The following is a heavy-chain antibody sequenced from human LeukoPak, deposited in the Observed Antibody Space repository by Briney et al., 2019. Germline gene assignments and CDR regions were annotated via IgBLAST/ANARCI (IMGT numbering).Heavy chain of an antibody. J-gene: IGHJ5*02. V-gene: IGHV4-38-2*02. Sequence: SETLSLTCTVSGYSISSGYYWGWIRQPPGKGLEWIGSIYHSGSTYYNPSLKSRVTISVDTSKNQFSLKLSSVTAADTAVYYCAAYYDSSGYGNWFDPWGQGTLVTVSS. CDR3: AAYYDSSGYGNWFDP. CDR1: GYSISSGYY. CDR2: IYHSGST. D-gene: IGHD3-22*01.